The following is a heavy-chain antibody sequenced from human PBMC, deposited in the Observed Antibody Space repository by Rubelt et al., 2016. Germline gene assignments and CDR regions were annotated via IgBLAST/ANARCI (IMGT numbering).Heavy chain of an antibody. D-gene: IGHD6-6*01. CDR3: ARVIAAREDYNWFDP. CDR2: INTNSGNT. J-gene: IGHJ5*02. V-gene: IGHV7-4-1*02. Sequence: QVQLVQSGAEVKKPGASVKVSCKASGYTFTSYYMHWLRQAPGQGLEWMGWINTNSGNTTYAECFTGRFVFSLDTSVSTAYLQISSLKAEDTAVYYCARVIAAREDYNWFDPWGQGTLVTVSS. CDR1: GYTFTSYY.